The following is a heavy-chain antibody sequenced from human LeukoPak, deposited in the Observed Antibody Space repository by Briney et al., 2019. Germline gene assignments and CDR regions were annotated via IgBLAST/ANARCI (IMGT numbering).Heavy chain of an antibody. J-gene: IGHJ3*02. CDR3: ARDGPVPATADAFDI. Sequence: GESLKISCKGSGYDFTTYWIGWVRQMPGQGLEWMGIIYPGDSDTRNSPSFQGQVTISADKSISTVYLQWSSLKASDTAMYYRARDGPVPATADAFDIWGQGTMVTVSS. D-gene: IGHD2-2*01. CDR2: IYPGDSDT. CDR1: GYDFTTYW. V-gene: IGHV5-51*01.